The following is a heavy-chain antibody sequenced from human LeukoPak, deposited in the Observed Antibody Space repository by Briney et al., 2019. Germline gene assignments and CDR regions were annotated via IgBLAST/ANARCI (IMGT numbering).Heavy chain of an antibody. J-gene: IGHJ6*03. Sequence: SETLSLTCTVSGGSISSSSYYWGWIRQPPGKGLEWIGSIYYSGSTYYNPSLKSRVTISVGTSKNQFSLKLSSVTAADTAVYYCARHLPAAMRHYYYMDVWGKGTTVTISS. CDR1: GGSISSSSYY. D-gene: IGHD2-2*01. CDR3: ARHLPAAMRHYYYMDV. CDR2: IYYSGST. V-gene: IGHV4-39*01.